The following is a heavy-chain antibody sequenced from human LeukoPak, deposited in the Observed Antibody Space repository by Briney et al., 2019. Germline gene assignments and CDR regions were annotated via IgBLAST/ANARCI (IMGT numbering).Heavy chain of an antibody. CDR2: IFTSGTT. CDR1: GGSISTFY. J-gene: IGHJ5*02. V-gene: IGHV4-4*07. CDR3: ARHKVRLRTLRPNWFDP. Sequence: SETLSLTCTVSGGSISTFYWTWIRQPAGKGLEWIGRIFTSGTTNYNPSLKSRVTISVDTSKNQFSLKLSSVTAADTAVYYCARHKVRLRTLRPNWFDPWGQGTLVTVSS. D-gene: IGHD3-10*01.